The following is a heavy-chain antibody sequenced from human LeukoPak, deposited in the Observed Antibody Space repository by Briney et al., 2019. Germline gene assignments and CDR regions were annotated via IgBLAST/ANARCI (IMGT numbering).Heavy chain of an antibody. J-gene: IGHJ4*02. D-gene: IGHD2-15*01. CDR3: ARDQGGYCSGGSCYPFDY. Sequence: ASVKVSCKASGYTFTSYAMHWVRQAPGQRLEWMGWINAGNGNTKYSQKFQGRVTITRDTSAGTAYMELSSLRSEDTAVYYCARDQGGYCSGGSCYPFDYWGQGTLVTVSS. V-gene: IGHV1-3*01. CDR2: INAGNGNT. CDR1: GYTFTSYA.